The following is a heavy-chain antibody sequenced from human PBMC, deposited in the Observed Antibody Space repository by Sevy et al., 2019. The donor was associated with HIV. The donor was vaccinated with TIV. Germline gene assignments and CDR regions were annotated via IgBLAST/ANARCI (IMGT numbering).Heavy chain of an antibody. Sequence: SETLSLTCTVSGGSISSGDYYWSWIRQPPGKGLEWIGYIYYSGSTYYNPSLKSRVTISVDTSKNQFSLKLSSVTAADTAVYYCVSSAGYYYGSGLNWFDPWGQGTLVTVSS. CDR2: IYYSGST. J-gene: IGHJ5*02. V-gene: IGHV4-30-4*01. D-gene: IGHD3-10*01. CDR3: VSSAGYYYGSGLNWFDP. CDR1: GGSISSGDYY.